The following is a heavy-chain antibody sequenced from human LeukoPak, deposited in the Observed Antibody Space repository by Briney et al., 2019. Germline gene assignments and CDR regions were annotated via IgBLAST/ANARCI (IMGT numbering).Heavy chain of an antibody. Sequence: ASVKVSCKASGGTFSSYAISWVRQAPGQGLEWMGGIIPIFGTANYAQKFQGRVTITADESTSTAYMELSSLRSEDTAVYYCARVPSARGYGTVLYFDYWGQGTLVTVSS. CDR2: IIPIFGTA. CDR3: ARVPSARGYGTVLYFDY. J-gene: IGHJ4*02. V-gene: IGHV1-69*13. D-gene: IGHD5-18*01. CDR1: GGTFSSYA.